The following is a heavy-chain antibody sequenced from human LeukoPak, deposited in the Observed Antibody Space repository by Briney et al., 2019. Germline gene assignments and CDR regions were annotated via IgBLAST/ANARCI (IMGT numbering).Heavy chain of an antibody. CDR2: TYHSGST. Sequence: SETLSLTCDVSGYSISSGYYWGWIRHPAGKGLEWIGSTYHSGSTYYNPSLKSRVTISVDTSKNQFSLKLSSVTAADTAVYYCAGYSGQTSACVYWGQGTLVTVSS. V-gene: IGHV4-38-2*01. D-gene: IGHD1-26*01. CDR3: AGYSGQTSACVY. CDR1: GYSISSGYY. J-gene: IGHJ4*02.